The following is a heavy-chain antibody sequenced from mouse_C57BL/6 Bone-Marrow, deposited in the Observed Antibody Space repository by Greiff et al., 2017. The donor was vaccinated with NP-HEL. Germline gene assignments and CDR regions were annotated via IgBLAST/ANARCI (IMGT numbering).Heavy chain of an antibody. CDR3: ERDYGLDY. D-gene: IGHD1-1*01. CDR1: GYTFTSYG. J-gene: IGHJ2*01. V-gene: IGHV1-81*01. Sequence: QVQLQQSGAELARPGASVKLSCKASGYTFTSYGISWVKQRTGQGLEWIGEIYPRSGNTYYNEKFKGKATLTADKSSSTAYMELRSLTSEDSAVYFCERDYGLDYWGNGTTLTVSS. CDR2: IYPRSGNT.